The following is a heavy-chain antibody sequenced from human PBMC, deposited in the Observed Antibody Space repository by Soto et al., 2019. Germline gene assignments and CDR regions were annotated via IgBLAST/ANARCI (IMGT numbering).Heavy chain of an antibody. Sequence: QVQLQQSGPGLVEPSQTLSLTCAVSGGSISSEYFHWTWIRQSPGKGLEWIGYIHYTGSIMYNPSFKSRLTMAVDTTKNQFSLQLTSVTAADTAVYFCAREDDGGDRDYYGLDVWGQGTTVNVSS. CDR1: GGSISSEYFH. CDR2: IHYTGSI. V-gene: IGHV4-30-4*08. CDR3: AREDDGGDRDYYGLDV. D-gene: IGHD2-21*02. J-gene: IGHJ6*02.